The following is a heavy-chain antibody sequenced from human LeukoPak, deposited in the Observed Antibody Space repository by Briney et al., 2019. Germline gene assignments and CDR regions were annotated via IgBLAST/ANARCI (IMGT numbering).Heavy chain of an antibody. D-gene: IGHD1-1*01. CDR1: GYTFIDSY. J-gene: IGHJ1*01. CDR3: ARPHGVDGTDVFQR. V-gene: IGHV1-2*02. Sequence: ASVKVSCKASGYTFIDSYMHWVRQAPGQGLEWLGWINPNSGGTNYAQRFRGRVTMTRDTSLSTVYMDLSRLTSDDTAVYYCARPHGVDGTDVFQRWGQGTLVTVSS. CDR2: INPNSGGT.